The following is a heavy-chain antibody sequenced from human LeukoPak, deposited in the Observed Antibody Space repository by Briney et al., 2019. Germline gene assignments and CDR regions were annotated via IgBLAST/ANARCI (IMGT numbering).Heavy chain of an antibody. V-gene: IGHV4-34*01. Sequence: SETLSLTCAVYGGSFSGYYWSWIRQPPGKGLEWIGEINHSGSTNYNPSLKSRVTISVDTSKNQFSLKLSSVTAADTAVYYCARGASSSWYWFDPWGRGTLVTVSS. J-gene: IGHJ5*02. CDR1: GGSFSGYY. CDR2: INHSGST. CDR3: ARGASSSWYWFDP. D-gene: IGHD6-13*01.